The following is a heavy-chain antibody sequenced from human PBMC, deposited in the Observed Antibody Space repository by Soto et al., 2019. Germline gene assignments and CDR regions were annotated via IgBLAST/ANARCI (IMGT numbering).Heavy chain of an antibody. J-gene: IGHJ3*02. D-gene: IGHD4-17*01. CDR3: ANHGGLEI. CDR1: GFTFSTSG. CDR2: ISGSGDYT. Sequence: EVQLLESGGGLVQPGGSLRLSCAASGFTFSTSGMSWVRQAPGKGLEWVSSISGSGDYTNYADSVKGRFTISRDNSKNTLHLQINGLTAEATVVYYCANHGGLEIWGQGTMVAVSS. V-gene: IGHV3-23*01.